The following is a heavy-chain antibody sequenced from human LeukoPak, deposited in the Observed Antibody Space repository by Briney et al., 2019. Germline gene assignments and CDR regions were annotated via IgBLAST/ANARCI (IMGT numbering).Heavy chain of an antibody. CDR3: ARDYDSSGYYSLSWFDP. V-gene: IGHV1-69*04. D-gene: IGHD3-22*01. CDR1: GGTFSSYA. CDR2: IIPILGIA. Sequence: ASVKVSCKASGGTFSSYAISWVRQAPGQGLECMGRIIPILGIANYAQKFQGRVTITADKSTSTAYMELSSLRSEDTAVYYCARDYDSSGYYSLSWFDPWGQGTLVTVSS. J-gene: IGHJ5*02.